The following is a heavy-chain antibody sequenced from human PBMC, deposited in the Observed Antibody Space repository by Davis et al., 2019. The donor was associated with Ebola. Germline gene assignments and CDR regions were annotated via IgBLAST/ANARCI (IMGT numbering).Heavy chain of an antibody. D-gene: IGHD6-13*01. J-gene: IGHJ5*02. Sequence: SLKISCAASGFTFDDYAMHWVRQAPGKGLEWVSGISWNSGSIGYADSVKGRFTISRDNAKNSLYLQMNSLRAEDTAVYYCATRDTSSNCFGFYPWGQGTLVTVSS. CDR2: ISWNSGSI. V-gene: IGHV3-9*01. CDR1: GFTFDDYA. CDR3: ATRDTSSNCFGFYP.